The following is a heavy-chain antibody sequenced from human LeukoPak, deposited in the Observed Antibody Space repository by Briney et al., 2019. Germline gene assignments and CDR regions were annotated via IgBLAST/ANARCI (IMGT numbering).Heavy chain of an antibody. D-gene: IGHD4-17*01. J-gene: IGHJ4*02. Sequence: GGSLRLSCAASGITFSSYEMNWVRQAPGRGLEWISYISSIGNNIHYTESVKGRFTTSRDNDKNSLYLQMNSLRAEDTAVYYCARSLKSGVTNEGYDYWGQGTLVTVSS. CDR2: ISSIGNNI. V-gene: IGHV3-48*03. CDR1: GITFSSYE. CDR3: ARSLKSGVTNEGYDY.